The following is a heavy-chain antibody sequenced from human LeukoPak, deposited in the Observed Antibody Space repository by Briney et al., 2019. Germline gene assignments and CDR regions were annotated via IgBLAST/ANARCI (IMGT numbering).Heavy chain of an antibody. V-gene: IGHV4-34*01. Sequence: SETLSLTCAVSGGSFSGYYWSWIRQTPGKGLEWVWEINHSGSTNYNPSLKSRVTTSVDTSKTQCSLKLSSGTAAETAVYYCARALEDILTGSYYFDYWGQGTLVTVSS. CDR1: GGSFSGYY. J-gene: IGHJ4*02. CDR2: INHSGST. CDR3: ARALEDILTGSYYFDY. D-gene: IGHD3-9*01.